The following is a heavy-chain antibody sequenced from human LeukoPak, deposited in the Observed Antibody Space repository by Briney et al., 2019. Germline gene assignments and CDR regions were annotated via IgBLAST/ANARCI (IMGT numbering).Heavy chain of an antibody. J-gene: IGHJ6*02. V-gene: IGHV3-33*01. CDR2: IWYDGSNK. CDR1: GFTFSSYG. CDR3: ARSPPVYGYMDV. D-gene: IGHD5/OR15-5a*01. Sequence: PGRSPRLSCAASGFTFSSYGMHWVRQAPGRGLEWVAVIWYDGSNKYYADSVKGRFTISRDNSKNTLYLQMNSLRAEDTAVYYCARSPPVYGYMDVWGQGTTVTVSS.